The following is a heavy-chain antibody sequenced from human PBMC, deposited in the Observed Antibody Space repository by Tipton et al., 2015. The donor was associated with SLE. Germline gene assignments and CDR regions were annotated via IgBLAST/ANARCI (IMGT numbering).Heavy chain of an antibody. CDR3: ASLRFYGDYDLGR. CDR1: ADSFTHYH. Sequence: TLSLTCTVAADSFTHYHWSWIRQPPGKGLEWIGYVYFDGSTNYNPSLKSRVTMSLDTSKNQFSLKLNSVTAADTAVYYCASLRFYGDYDLGRWGQGALVTVSS. D-gene: IGHD4-17*01. J-gene: IGHJ4*02. V-gene: IGHV4-59*07. CDR2: VYFDGST.